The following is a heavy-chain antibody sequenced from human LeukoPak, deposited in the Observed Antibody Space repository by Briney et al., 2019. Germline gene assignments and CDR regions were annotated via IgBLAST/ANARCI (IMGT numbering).Heavy chain of an antibody. Sequence: GGSLRLSCAASGFTFSSYAMSWVRQAPGKGLEWVSAISGSGGSTYYADSVKGRFTISRDNSKNTLYLRMNSLRAEDTAVYYCAKDHHMFYDSSGPLSNWGQGTMVTVSS. V-gene: IGHV3-23*01. D-gene: IGHD3-22*01. CDR3: AKDHHMFYDSSGPLSN. J-gene: IGHJ3*01. CDR2: ISGSGGST. CDR1: GFTFSSYA.